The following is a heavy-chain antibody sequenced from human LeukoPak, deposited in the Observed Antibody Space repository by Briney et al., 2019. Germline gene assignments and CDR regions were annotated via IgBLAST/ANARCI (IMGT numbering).Heavy chain of an antibody. Sequence: GGSLRLSCAASGFTFSTYYMNWVRQAPGKGLEWVSYISSSSSYTNYADSVKGRFTISRDNAKNSLYLQMNSLRAEDTALYYCARAAGGLQPDYWGQGTLVTVSS. CDR3: ARAAGGLQPDY. V-gene: IGHV3-11*06. J-gene: IGHJ4*02. CDR2: ISSSSSYT. CDR1: GFTFSTYY. D-gene: IGHD5-24*01.